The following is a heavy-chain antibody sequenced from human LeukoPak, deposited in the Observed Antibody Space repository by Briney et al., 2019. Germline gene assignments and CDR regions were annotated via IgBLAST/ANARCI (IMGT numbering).Heavy chain of an antibody. V-gene: IGHV3-49*04. D-gene: IGHD5-18*01. CDR2: IRSKGYGGTT. CDR3: TRGPTQQWVYYGMDV. Sequence: GGSLRLSCTTSGFTFCDHAMSWVRQAPGKGLEWLGFIRSKGYGGTTEYAASVKGRLAISRDDSKSIAYLQMNSLKTEDTAVYYCTRGPTQQWVYYGMDVWGQGTTVIASS. CDR1: GFTFCDHA. J-gene: IGHJ6*02.